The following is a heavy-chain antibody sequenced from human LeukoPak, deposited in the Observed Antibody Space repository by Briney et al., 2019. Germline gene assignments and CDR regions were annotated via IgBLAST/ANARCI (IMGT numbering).Heavy chain of an antibody. CDR2: MNSDGSTT. D-gene: IGHD3-22*01. CDR3: ARANYYRFDY. V-gene: IGHV3-74*01. Sequence: GRSLRLSCAASGFTFSNSWMHWVRQAPGKGLVWVSRMNSDGSTTNYADSVMGRFTISRDNAKNTLFLQINSLRAEDTAVYYCARANYYRFDYWGQGTLVTVSS. J-gene: IGHJ4*02. CDR1: GFTFSNSW.